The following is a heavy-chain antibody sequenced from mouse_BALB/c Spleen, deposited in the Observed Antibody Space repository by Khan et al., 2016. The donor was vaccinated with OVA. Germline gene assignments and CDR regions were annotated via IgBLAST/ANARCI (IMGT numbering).Heavy chain of an antibody. V-gene: IGHV1-7*01. CDR2: INPSTGYT. CDR3: ANHGRSSAWLTY. CDR1: GYTFTSYW. J-gene: IGHJ3*01. Sequence: VQLQQSGAELAKPGASVKMSCKASGYTFTSYWMHWVKQRPGQGLEWIGYINPSTGYTEYNQRFKDKATLTADKSSSTAYMQLSSLTSEESAVYYGANHGRSSAWLTYWGQGTLVTVSA.